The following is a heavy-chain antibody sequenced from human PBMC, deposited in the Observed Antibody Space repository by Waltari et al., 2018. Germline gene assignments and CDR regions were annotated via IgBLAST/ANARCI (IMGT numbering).Heavy chain of an antibody. V-gene: IGHV3-23*03. CDR3: AKDFQWGFPDV. J-gene: IGHJ6*04. D-gene: IGHD2-8*01. Sequence: EVQLLESGGGLVQPGGSLRLSCAASGFTFSSYAMSWVHQAPGKGLEWVSVIYGGGTSTYYEDSVKGRFTISRDNSKNTLYLQMNSLRAEDTAVYYCAKDFQWGFPDVWGKGTTVTVSS. CDR1: GFTFSSYA. CDR2: IYGGGTST.